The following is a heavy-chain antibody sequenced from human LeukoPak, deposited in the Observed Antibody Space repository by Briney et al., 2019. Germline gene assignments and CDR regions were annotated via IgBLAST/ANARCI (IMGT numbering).Heavy chain of an antibody. CDR2: ISGSGDTT. CDR1: GITFSNYA. Sequence: GASLRLSCEASGITFSNYAMSWVRQAPGKGLEWVSAISGSGDTTYYADSVTGRFTISRDNSKHTLYLQMNSLTAEDTAVYYCAKDPRYSSTWRFDYWGQGTLVTVSS. J-gene: IGHJ4*02. V-gene: IGHV3-23*01. D-gene: IGHD6-13*01. CDR3: AKDPRYSSTWRFDY.